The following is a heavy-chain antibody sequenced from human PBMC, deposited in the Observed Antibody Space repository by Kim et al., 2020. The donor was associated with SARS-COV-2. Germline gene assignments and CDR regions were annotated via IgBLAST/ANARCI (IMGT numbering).Heavy chain of an antibody. V-gene: IGHV3-21*01. CDR2: SGTYI. CDR3: ARDLDL. Sequence: SGTYIHYGDSVKGRCTISRDDAKNSLYLQMNSLRAEDTAVYYCARDLDLSGQGTLVTVSS. J-gene: IGHJ5*02.